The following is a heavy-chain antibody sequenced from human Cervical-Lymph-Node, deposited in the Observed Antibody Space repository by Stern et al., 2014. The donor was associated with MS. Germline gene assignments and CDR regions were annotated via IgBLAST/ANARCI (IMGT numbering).Heavy chain of an antibody. CDR2: IFVGSGNT. V-gene: IGHV1-58*01. J-gene: IGHJ3*02. CDR1: GFTFTSSP. D-gene: IGHD3-22*01. Sequence: PLVQSGPEVKKPGTSVKVSCKASGFTFTSSPGHWVRQARGQRLECIGLIFVGSGNTNYAQKFQERVTITRDMSTSTAYMELSSLRSEDKAVYYCAAKRDYYDSSGTDAFDIWGQGTMVTVSS. CDR3: AAKRDYYDSSGTDAFDI.